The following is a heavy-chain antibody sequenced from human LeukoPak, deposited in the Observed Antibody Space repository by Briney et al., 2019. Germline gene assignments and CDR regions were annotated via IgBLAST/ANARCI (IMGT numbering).Heavy chain of an antibody. V-gene: IGHV3-23*01. D-gene: IGHD2-15*01. CDR1: GFTFSSYS. J-gene: IGHJ3*02. Sequence: GGSLRLSCAASGFTFSSYSMNWVRQAPGKGLEWVSAITGGGDFIYYADSVKGRFTISRDNSKNTLYLQMNSLRAEDTALYYCAKGSLISFDSWGQGTMVTVSS. CDR2: ITGGGDFI. CDR3: AKGSLISFDS.